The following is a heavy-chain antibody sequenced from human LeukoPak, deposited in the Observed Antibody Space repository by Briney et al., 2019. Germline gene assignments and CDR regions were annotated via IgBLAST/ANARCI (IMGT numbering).Heavy chain of an antibody. CDR3: ASIAAAGSPYDY. CDR1: GFTFSSYA. Sequence: SGGSLRLSCVVSGFTFSSYAMSWVRQAPGKGLEWVSTISGSGGSTFYADSVKGRFTISRDNSKNTLYHQMNSLRAEDTAVYYCASIAAAGSPYDYWGQGTLVTVSS. J-gene: IGHJ4*02. V-gene: IGHV3-23*01. CDR2: ISGSGGST. D-gene: IGHD6-13*01.